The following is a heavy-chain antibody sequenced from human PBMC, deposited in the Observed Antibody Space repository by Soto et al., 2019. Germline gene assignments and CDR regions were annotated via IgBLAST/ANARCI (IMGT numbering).Heavy chain of an antibody. V-gene: IGHV1-18*01. CDR1: GYRFTSYV. Sequence: ASLKLSCKASGYRFTSYVIGWVRQAPGQGLEWMGWINAYNGNTNYAQNLQGRVTLTTDTSTSTAYMELRSLRSNDTAVYYCAMVDVYVTPSPQDVWGQGTTVTVSS. CDR2: INAYNGNT. D-gene: IGHD3-16*01. J-gene: IGHJ6*02. CDR3: AMVDVYVTPSPQDV.